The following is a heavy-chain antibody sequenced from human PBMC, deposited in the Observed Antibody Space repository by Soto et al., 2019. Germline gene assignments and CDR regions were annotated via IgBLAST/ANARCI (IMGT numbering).Heavy chain of an antibody. Sequence: EVQLVESGGGLVQPGGSLRLSCAASGFTFSSYEMNWVRQAPGKGLEWVSYISSSGSTIYYADSVKGRFTISRDNAKNSLYLQMNSLRAEDTAVYYCARDLNGWQLLVDGMDVWGQGTTVTVSS. CDR1: GFTFSSYE. J-gene: IGHJ6*02. CDR2: ISSSGSTI. V-gene: IGHV3-48*03. D-gene: IGHD6-6*01. CDR3: ARDLNGWQLLVDGMDV.